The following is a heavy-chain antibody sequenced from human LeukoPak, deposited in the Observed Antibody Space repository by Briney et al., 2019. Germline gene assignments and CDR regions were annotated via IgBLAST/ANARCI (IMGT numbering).Heavy chain of an antibody. Sequence: ASVKVSCKASGGTFSSYAIGWVRQAPGQGLEWMGRIIPILGIANYAQKFQGRVTITADKSTSTAYMELSSLRSEDTAVYYCARDGPRDYYDSSGYYPGDFDYWGQGTLVTVSS. J-gene: IGHJ4*02. CDR2: IIPILGIA. V-gene: IGHV1-69*04. D-gene: IGHD3-22*01. CDR1: GGTFSSYA. CDR3: ARDGPRDYYDSSGYYPGDFDY.